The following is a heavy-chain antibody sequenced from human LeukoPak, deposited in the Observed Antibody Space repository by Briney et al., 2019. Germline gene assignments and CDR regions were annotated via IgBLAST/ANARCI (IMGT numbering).Heavy chain of an antibody. D-gene: IGHD1-26*01. V-gene: IGHV4-4*02. Sequence: SETLSLTCGVSGVSITSGNWWSWVRQPPGKGLEWIGEIYHSGSINYNPSLKSRVTISVDKSKNQFSLKLNSVTAADTAVYYCAAVVATTTVRYFDYWGQGTLVTVSS. J-gene: IGHJ4*02. CDR1: GVSITSGNW. CDR3: AAVVATTTVRYFDY. CDR2: IYHSGSI.